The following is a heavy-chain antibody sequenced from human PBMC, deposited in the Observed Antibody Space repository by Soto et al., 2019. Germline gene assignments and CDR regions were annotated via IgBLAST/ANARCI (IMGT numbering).Heavy chain of an antibody. V-gene: IGHV3-23*01. CDR1: GFTFSSYA. J-gene: IGHJ4*02. CDR3: ASRPIWGTYYFDY. Sequence: PGGSLRLSCAASGFTFSSYAMSWVRQAPGKGLEWVSAISGSGGSTYYADSVKGRFTISRDNSKNTLYLQMNSLRAEDTAVYYCASRPIWGTYYFDYWDQGTLVTVSS. D-gene: IGHD3-16*01. CDR2: ISGSGGST.